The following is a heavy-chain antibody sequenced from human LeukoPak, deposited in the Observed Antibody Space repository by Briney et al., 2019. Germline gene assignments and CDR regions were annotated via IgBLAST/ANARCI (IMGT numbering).Heavy chain of an antibody. CDR2: ISGSGGST. Sequence: TGGSLRLSCAASGFTFSSYAMSWVRQAPGKGLDWVSAISGSGGSTYYADSVKGRFTISRDNSKTTLYPQMNSLRAEDTAVYYCAKDWDSGYVLNWFDPWGQGTLVTVSS. CDR1: GFTFSSYA. V-gene: IGHV3-23*01. CDR3: AKDWDSGYVLNWFDP. J-gene: IGHJ5*02. D-gene: IGHD5-12*01.